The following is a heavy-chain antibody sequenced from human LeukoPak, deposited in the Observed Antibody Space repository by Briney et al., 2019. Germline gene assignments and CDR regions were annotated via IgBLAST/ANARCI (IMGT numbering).Heavy chain of an antibody. CDR2: IISSGSTI. CDR3: ARDPEYYDFWSGYPVYFDY. J-gene: IGHJ4*02. D-gene: IGHD3-3*01. CDR1: GFTFSDYY. V-gene: IGHV3-11*04. Sequence: PGGSLRRSCAASGFTFSDYYMSWIRQAPGKGLEWGSYIISSGSTIYYADSVKGRFTISRDNAKNSLHLQMNSLRAEDTAVYYCARDPEYYDFWSGYPVYFDYWGQGTLVTVSS.